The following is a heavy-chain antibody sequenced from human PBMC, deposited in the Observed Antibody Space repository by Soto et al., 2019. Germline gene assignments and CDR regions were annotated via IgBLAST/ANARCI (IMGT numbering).Heavy chain of an antibody. CDR1: GYTFTSYG. J-gene: IGHJ3*02. Sequence: ASVKVSCKASGYTFTSYGISWVRQAPGQGLEWMGWISAYNGNTNYAQKLQGRVTMTTDTSTSTAYMELRSLRSDDTAVYYCARGTEDAYYDFWSGYPSVKSAFDIWGQGTMVTVSS. CDR2: ISAYNGNT. CDR3: ARGTEDAYYDFWSGYPSVKSAFDI. V-gene: IGHV1-18*01. D-gene: IGHD3-3*01.